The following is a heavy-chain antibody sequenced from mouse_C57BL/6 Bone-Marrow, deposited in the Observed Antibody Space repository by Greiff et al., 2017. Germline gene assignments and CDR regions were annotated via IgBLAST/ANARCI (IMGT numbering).Heavy chain of an antibody. CDR1: GYSFTSYW. CDR2: IHPNSGST. J-gene: IGHJ2*01. V-gene: IGHV1-64*01. D-gene: IGHD1-1*01. CDR3: ARWCYVLDY. Sequence: QVQLQQPGAELLQPGASLKLSCKASGYSFTSYWMHWVKQRPGQGLEWIGMIHPNSGSTNYNEKFKSKATLTVDKSSSTAYLQLSSLTSEDSAVYYCARWCYVLDYWCQGTTLTVSS.